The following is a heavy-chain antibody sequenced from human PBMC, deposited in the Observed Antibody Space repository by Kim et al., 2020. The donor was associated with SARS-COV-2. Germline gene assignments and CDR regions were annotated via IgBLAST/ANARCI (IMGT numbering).Heavy chain of an antibody. V-gene: IGHV4-39*01. D-gene: IGHD3-3*01. CDR2: IYYSGST. CDR1: GGSISSSSYY. Sequence: SETLSLTCTVSGGSISSSSYYWGWIRQPPGKGLEWIGSIYYSGSTYYNPSLKSRVTISVDTSKNQLSLKLSTVTAADTAVYYCVRSLGAVPSTFFGVVIIPDAFDIWGQGTMVTVSS. CDR3: VRSLGAVPSTFFGVVIIPDAFDI. J-gene: IGHJ3*02.